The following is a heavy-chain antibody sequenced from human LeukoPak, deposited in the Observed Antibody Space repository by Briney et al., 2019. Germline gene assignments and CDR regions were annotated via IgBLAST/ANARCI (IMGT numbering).Heavy chain of an antibody. CDR2: IAQSGSS. D-gene: IGHD3-22*01. J-gene: IGHJ4*02. V-gene: IGHV4-31*03. CDR1: SGFINSGVYH. CDR3: ERDSHYDSSGYYLDS. Sequence: SETLSLTCTVSSGFINSGVYHWSWIRQFPEKGLQWIGYIAQSGSSYYNPSLKSRVTISLGTSNNQFSLQLSSLTAADTALYHCERDSHYDSSGYYLDSWGPGTLVTVSS.